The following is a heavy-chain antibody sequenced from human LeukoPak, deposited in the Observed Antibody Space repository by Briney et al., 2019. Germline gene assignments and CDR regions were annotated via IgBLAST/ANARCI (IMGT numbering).Heavy chain of an antibody. CDR1: GYSFTSYW. CDR3: ATGRTYYYDSSGRSDAFDI. J-gene: IGHJ3*02. V-gene: IGHV5-51*01. Sequence: GESLKISCKGSGYSFTSYWIGWVRQMPGKGLEWMGIIYPGDSGTRYSPSFQGQVTISADKSISTAYLQWSSLKASDTAMYYCATGRTYYYDSSGRSDAFDIWGQGTMVTVSS. CDR2: IYPGDSGT. D-gene: IGHD3-22*01.